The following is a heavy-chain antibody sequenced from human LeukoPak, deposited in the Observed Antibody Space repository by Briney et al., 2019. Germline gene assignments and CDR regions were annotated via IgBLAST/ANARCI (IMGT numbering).Heavy chain of an antibody. J-gene: IGHJ4*02. CDR1: GFTFSSYA. Sequence: GGSLRLSCAASGFTFSSYAMHWVRQAPGKGLEWVAVISYDGSNKYYADSVKGRFTISRDNSKNTLYLQMNSLRAEDTAVYYCARDIGSSSWYYFDYWGQGTLVTVSS. CDR3: ARDIGSSSWYYFDY. V-gene: IGHV3-30*04. D-gene: IGHD6-13*01. CDR2: ISYDGSNK.